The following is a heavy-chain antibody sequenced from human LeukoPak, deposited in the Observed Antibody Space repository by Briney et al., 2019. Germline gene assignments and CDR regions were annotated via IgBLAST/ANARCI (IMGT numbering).Heavy chain of an antibody. D-gene: IGHD6-6*01. CDR1: GYTFTSYG. V-gene: IGHV1-18*01. CDR2: ISAYNGNT. Sequence: ASVKVSCKASGYTFTSYGISWVRQAPGQGLEWMGWISAYNGNTNYAQKLQGRVTMTTDTSTSTAYMELRSLRSDDTAVYYCAKENRRLIAAHGPFDYWGQGTLVTVSS. CDR3: AKENRRLIAAHGPFDY. J-gene: IGHJ4*02.